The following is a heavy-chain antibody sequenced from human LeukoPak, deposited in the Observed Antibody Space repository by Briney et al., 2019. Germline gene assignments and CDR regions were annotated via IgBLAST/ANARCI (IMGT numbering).Heavy chain of an antibody. CDR2: IYYSGST. D-gene: IGHD2-2*01. Sequence: SETLSLTCTVSGGSISSGGYYWSWIRQHPGEGLEWIGYIYYSGSTYYNPSLKSRVTISVDTSKNQFSLKLSSVTAADTAVYYCAREVVPAAIDYWGQGTLVTVSS. CDR1: GGSISSGGYY. V-gene: IGHV4-31*03. J-gene: IGHJ4*02. CDR3: AREVVPAAIDY.